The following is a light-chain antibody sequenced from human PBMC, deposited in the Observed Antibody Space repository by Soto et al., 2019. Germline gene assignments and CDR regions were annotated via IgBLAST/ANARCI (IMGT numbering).Light chain of an antibody. V-gene: IGKV3-15*01. Sequence: EIVMTQSPATLSVSPGERVTLSCRASQSVSSNLAWYQQKPGQVPRVLIYGASTRAIGIPDRFSGSGSGTEFTLTISSLQSEDFAVYYCQHYNSLWGFGGGTKVEIK. CDR3: QHYNSLWG. CDR1: QSVSSN. J-gene: IGKJ4*01. CDR2: GAS.